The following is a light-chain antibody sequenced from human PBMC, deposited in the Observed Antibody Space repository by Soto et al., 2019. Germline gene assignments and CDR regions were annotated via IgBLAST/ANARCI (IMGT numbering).Light chain of an antibody. CDR1: QSVTNNY. CDR3: QQYASSPRT. CDR2: GAS. J-gene: IGKJ1*01. V-gene: IGKV3-20*01. Sequence: EIVLTQSPGTLSLSPGERATLSCRASQSVTNNYVAWYQQKPGQAPRLLMYGASSRATGTPDRFSGSGSGTDFTLTISRLEPEDFAVYYCQQYASSPRTFGLGTKVEFK.